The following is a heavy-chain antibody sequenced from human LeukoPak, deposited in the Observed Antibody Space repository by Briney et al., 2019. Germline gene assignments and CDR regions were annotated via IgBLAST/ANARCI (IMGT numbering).Heavy chain of an antibody. CDR3: ARDRRLWGSFRWEDY. Sequence: ASVKVSCKASGYTFTNYGFSWVRQAPGQGLEWMGWISAYNGDTNYAQSLQGRVTMTTDTSTSTVYMELRSLRSDDTAVYYCARDRRLWGSFRWEDYWGQGTLVTVSS. CDR2: ISAYNGDT. V-gene: IGHV1-18*01. D-gene: IGHD3-16*02. J-gene: IGHJ4*02. CDR1: GYTFTNYG.